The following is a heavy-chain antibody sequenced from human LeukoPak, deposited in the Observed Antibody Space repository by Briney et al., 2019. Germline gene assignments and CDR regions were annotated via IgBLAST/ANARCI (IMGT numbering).Heavy chain of an antibody. CDR1: GYSISSGYY. D-gene: IGHD4-17*01. Sequence: PSETLSLTCTVSGYSISSGYYWGWIRQPPGKGLEWIGSGYHIGSTYFNPSLRSRVTILIDIFKNQFSLKMSSVTAADMAIYYCARVGDYGDYVNWFDPWGPGTPVTVSS. CDR3: ARVGDYGDYVNWFDP. CDR2: GYHIGST. V-gene: IGHV4-38-2*02. J-gene: IGHJ5*02.